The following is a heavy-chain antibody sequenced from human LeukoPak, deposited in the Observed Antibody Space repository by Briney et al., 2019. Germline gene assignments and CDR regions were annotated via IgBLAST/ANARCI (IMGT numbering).Heavy chain of an antibody. Sequence: SETLSLTCAVSGGSISSSNWWSWVRQPPGKGLEWIGEIYHSGSTNYNPSLKSRVTISVDKSKNQFSLKLSSVTAADTAVCYCARADSSSWYFKNFDYWGQGTLVTVSS. CDR2: IYHSGST. V-gene: IGHV4-4*02. CDR1: GGSISSSNW. CDR3: ARADSSSWYFKNFDY. D-gene: IGHD6-13*01. J-gene: IGHJ4*02.